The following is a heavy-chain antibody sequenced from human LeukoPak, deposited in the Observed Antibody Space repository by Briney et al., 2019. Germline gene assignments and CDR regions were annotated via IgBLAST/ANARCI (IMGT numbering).Heavy chain of an antibody. Sequence: PSGTLSLTCVVSGGSVSGYYWGWIRQPPGRGLEWIGYVYYSGSTNYNPSFKSRITISVDTSRNQFSLQLSSVTAADTAVYYCARIHRYCSGGARYVLDNWGQGTLVAVSS. CDR2: VYYSGST. CDR1: GGSVSGYY. CDR3: ARIHRYCSGGARYVLDN. D-gene: IGHD2-15*01. V-gene: IGHV4-59*02. J-gene: IGHJ4*02.